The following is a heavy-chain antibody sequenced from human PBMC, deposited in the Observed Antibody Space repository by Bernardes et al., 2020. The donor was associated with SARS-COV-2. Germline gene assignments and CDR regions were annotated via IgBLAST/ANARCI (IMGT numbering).Heavy chain of an antibody. V-gene: IGHV3-48*04. J-gene: IGHJ4*02. Sequence: GGSLRLSCAASGFTFSSYSMNWVRQAPGKGLEWLSYISGSSATIYYADFVKGRFTISRDNAKNSLYLQMSSLRVEDTAVYYCARDYYGDYIIEHWGQGTLVTVSS. CDR3: ARDYYGDYIIEH. CDR2: ISGSSATI. CDR1: GFTFSSYS. D-gene: IGHD4-17*01.